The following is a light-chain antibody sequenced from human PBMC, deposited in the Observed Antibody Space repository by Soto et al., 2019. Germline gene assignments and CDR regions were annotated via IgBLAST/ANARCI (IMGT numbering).Light chain of an antibody. CDR1: QSVGRNY. Sequence: EIVLTQSPGTLSLSPGERATLSCRASQSVGRNYLAWSQQKPGQAPGLLIYTASRRATCIPDRFSGSGSGTDFTLTISRLEPEDFAVYYCQQYATSPLTFGGGTKVEIK. J-gene: IGKJ4*01. CDR3: QQYATSPLT. V-gene: IGKV3-20*01. CDR2: TAS.